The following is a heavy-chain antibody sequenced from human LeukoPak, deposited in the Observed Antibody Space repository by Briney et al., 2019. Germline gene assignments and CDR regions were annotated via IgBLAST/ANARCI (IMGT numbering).Heavy chain of an antibody. Sequence: GGSLRLSCAASGFIISSYSMNWVRQAPGKGLEWVSYISSSSSTIYYADSVKGRFTISRDNAKNSLYLQMNSLRAEDTAVYYCARDRATPVGAADFDYWGQGTLVTVSS. J-gene: IGHJ4*02. D-gene: IGHD3-10*01. CDR3: ARDRATPVGAADFDY. V-gene: IGHV3-48*04. CDR2: ISSSSSTI. CDR1: GFIISSYS.